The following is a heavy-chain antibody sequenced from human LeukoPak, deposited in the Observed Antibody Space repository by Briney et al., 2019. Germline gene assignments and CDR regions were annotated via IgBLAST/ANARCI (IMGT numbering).Heavy chain of an antibody. Sequence: GGSLRLSCVASGLPIADFAMHWVRQAPGKGLEWVSLISGDGVSTFYADSVKGRFSISRDNSKNSLYLEVNSLRTEDAAMYYCAKESGKFDYWGQGTLVAVSS. CDR2: ISGDGVST. V-gene: IGHV3-43*02. J-gene: IGHJ4*02. CDR3: AKESGKFDY. CDR1: GLPIADFA.